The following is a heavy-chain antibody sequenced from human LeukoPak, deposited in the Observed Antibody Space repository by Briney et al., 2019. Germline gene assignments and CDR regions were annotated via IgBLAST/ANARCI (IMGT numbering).Heavy chain of an antibody. V-gene: IGHV4-61*02. J-gene: IGHJ6*03. D-gene: IGHD3-16*01. Sequence: SETLSLTCTVSGGSISSSSYYWSWIRQPAGKGLEWIGRIYTSGSTNYNPSLKSRVTMSVDTSKNQFSLKLSSVTAADTAVYYCARAQAEMGVDYYYYMDVWGKGTTVTVSS. CDR2: IYTSGST. CDR3: ARAQAEMGVDYYYYMDV. CDR1: GGSISSSSYY.